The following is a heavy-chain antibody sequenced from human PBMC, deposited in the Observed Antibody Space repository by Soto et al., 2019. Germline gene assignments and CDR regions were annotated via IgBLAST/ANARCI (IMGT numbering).Heavy chain of an antibody. Sequence: SVKVSCKASGGTFTSYAISWARQAPGQGLEWMGGIIPIFGLSNYAQKFQGRVTITADESTSTAYMELSSLRSEDTAVYYCARGYDYIWGSYRSAHYYYAMDVWGQGTTVTAP. J-gene: IGHJ6*02. D-gene: IGHD3-16*02. CDR3: ARGYDYIWGSYRSAHYYYAMDV. CDR1: GGTFTSYA. CDR2: IIPIFGLS. V-gene: IGHV1-69*13.